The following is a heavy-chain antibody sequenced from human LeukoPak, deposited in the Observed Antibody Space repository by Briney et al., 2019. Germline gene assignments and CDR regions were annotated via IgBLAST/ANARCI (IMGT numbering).Heavy chain of an antibody. D-gene: IGHD4-17*01. CDR1: EITFSDFW. CDR3: ASGHYADYH. J-gene: IGHJ5*02. Sequence: PGGSLRLSCSVSEITFSDFWMNWVRQAPGKGLEWVASIKKDGSEEYYVDSARGRFTISRDNAQNSLYLQMNSLRDEDTAVYYCASGHYADYHWGQGTLVTVSS. V-gene: IGHV3-7*01. CDR2: IKKDGSEE.